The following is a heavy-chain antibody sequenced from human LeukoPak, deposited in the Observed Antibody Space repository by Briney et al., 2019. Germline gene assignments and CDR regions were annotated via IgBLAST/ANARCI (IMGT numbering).Heavy chain of an antibody. CDR2: ISWNSGSI. J-gene: IGHJ4*02. D-gene: IGHD5-18*01. V-gene: IGHV3-9*01. CDR1: GFTFDDYA. CDR3: AKLSGYSYGNY. Sequence: GGSLRLSCAASGFTFDDYAMHWVRQAPGKGLEWVSGISWNSGSIGYADSVKGRFTISRDNAKNFLYLQMNSLRAEDTALYYCAKLSGYSYGNYWGQGTLVTVSS.